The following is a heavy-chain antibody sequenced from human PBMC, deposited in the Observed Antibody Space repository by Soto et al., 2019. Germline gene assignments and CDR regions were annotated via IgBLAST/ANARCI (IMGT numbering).Heavy chain of an antibody. D-gene: IGHD1-26*01. Sequence: EVQLLESGGGLVQPGGSLRLSCAASGFTFSSYAMRWGRQAPGKGLEWVSAISGSGGSTYYADSVKGRFTISRDNSKNTLYLPMNSLRAEDTAVYYCARRGSGSYYDYWGQGTLVTVSS. V-gene: IGHV3-23*01. CDR2: ISGSGGST. J-gene: IGHJ4*02. CDR1: GFTFSSYA. CDR3: ARRGSGSYYDY.